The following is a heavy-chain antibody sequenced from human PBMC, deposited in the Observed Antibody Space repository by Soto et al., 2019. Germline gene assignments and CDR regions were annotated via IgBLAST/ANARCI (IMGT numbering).Heavy chain of an antibody. CDR1: GYTFTSYD. Sequence: GASVKVSCKASGYTFTSYDINWVRQATGQGLEWMGWMNPNSGNTGYAQKFQGRVTMTRNTSISTAYMELSSLRSEDTAVYYCARSGSNLRFLEWSSLPITPSYYGMDVWGQGTTVTVSS. J-gene: IGHJ6*02. V-gene: IGHV1-8*01. CDR3: ARSGSNLRFLEWSSLPITPSYYGMDV. CDR2: MNPNSGNT. D-gene: IGHD3-3*01.